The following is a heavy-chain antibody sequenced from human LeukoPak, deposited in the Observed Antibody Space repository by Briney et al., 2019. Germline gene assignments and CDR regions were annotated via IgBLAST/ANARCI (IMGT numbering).Heavy chain of an antibody. V-gene: IGHV3-30-3*01. J-gene: IGHJ4*02. CDR3: VRDRGDGNNSAYHFDF. CDR1: GFTFSSYA. D-gene: IGHD5-24*01. Sequence: GGSLRLSCAASGFTFSSYAMHWVRQPPGKGLEWVAVMSYDGTSEYYADSVRGRFTISRDHSKNILFLQMGSLREEDTARYYCVRDRGDGNNSAYHFDFWGQGTLVTVSS. CDR2: MSYDGTSE.